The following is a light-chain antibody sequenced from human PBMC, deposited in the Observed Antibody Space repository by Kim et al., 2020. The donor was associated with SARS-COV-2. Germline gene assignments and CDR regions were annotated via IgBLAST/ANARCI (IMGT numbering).Light chain of an antibody. Sequence: GDRVTITCRASQSISSWLAWYQQKPGKAPKLLIYDASSLESGVPSRFSGSGSGTEFTLTISSLEPDDFATYYCQQYNSYPWTFGQGTKVDIK. V-gene: IGKV1-5*01. CDR3: QQYNSYPWT. CDR2: DAS. CDR1: QSISSW. J-gene: IGKJ1*01.